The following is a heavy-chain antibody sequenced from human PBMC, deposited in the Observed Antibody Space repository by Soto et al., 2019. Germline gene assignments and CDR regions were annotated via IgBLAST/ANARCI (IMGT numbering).Heavy chain of an antibody. CDR3: AKRVSSGWYSDDAFDI. D-gene: IGHD6-19*01. CDR2: ISDDGTEK. J-gene: IGHJ3*02. Sequence: GGSLRLSCVVSGFSFRNSGVHWARRAPGKGLEWVAVISDDGTEKYYAESVEGRFTIFRDNSKNTVYLQMNSLRADDSAVYYCAKRVSSGWYSDDAFDIWGQGTMVTVSS. V-gene: IGHV3-30*18. CDR1: GFSFRNSG.